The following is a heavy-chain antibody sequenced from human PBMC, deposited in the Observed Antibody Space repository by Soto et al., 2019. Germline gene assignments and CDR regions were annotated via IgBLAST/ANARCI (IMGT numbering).Heavy chain of an antibody. V-gene: IGHV4-30-4*01. Sequence: SETLSLTCTVSGGSISMGDYYLSWIRQPPGKGLEWIGYIYYSGSTYYNPSLKSRVTISVDTSKNQFSLKLSSVTAADTAVYYCARGTLGVTDYWGQGTLVTLSS. CDR1: GGSISMGDYY. CDR2: IYYSGST. CDR3: ARGTLGVTDY. D-gene: IGHD3-10*01. J-gene: IGHJ4*02.